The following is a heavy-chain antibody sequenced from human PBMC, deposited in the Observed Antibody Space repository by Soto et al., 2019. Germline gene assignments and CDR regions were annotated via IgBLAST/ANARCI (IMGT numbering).Heavy chain of an antibody. CDR2: INPSGGST. CDR1: GYTFTSYY. V-gene: IGHV1-46*01. D-gene: IGHD4-17*01. Sequence: ASVKVSCKASGYTFTSYYMHWVRQAPGQGLEWMGIINPSGGSTSYAQKFQGRVTMTRDTSTSTVYMELSSLRSEDTAVYYCARDLHEAAVTNYILDYWGQGTLVTVS. J-gene: IGHJ4*02. CDR3: ARDLHEAAVTNYILDY.